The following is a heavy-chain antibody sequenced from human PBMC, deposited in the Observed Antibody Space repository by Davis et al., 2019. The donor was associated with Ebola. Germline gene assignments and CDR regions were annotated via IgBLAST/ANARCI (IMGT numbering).Heavy chain of an antibody. D-gene: IGHD5-12*01. CDR2: ISSDSDYI. Sequence: GGSLRLSCAASGFTFSTYSMSWVRQAPGKGLEWVSSISSDSDYIYYADSAKGRFTISRDNAKNSLYLQMNSLRAEDTAVYYCARVSDSGYDPWGQGTLVTVSS. J-gene: IGHJ5*02. V-gene: IGHV3-21*04. CDR3: ARVSDSGYDP. CDR1: GFTFSTYS.